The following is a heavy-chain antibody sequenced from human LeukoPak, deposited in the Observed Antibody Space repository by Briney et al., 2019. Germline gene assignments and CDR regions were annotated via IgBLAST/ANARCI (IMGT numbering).Heavy chain of an antibody. V-gene: IGHV5-51*01. CDR1: GYSFPNYW. CDR3: ARSPGDGYIDGVDDL. D-gene: IGHD5-24*01. CDR2: ISGGNYET. Sequence: GESLKISCKGSGYSFPNYWIGWVRQMPGKGLEWMGIISGGNYETTYSPSFQGQVSISADKFITTAYLQWSSLKASDTAMYYCARSPGDGYIDGVDDLWGQGTMVVVSS. J-gene: IGHJ3*01.